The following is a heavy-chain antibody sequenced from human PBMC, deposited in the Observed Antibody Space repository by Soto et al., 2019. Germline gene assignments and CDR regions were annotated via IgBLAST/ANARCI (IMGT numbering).Heavy chain of an antibody. D-gene: IGHD1-26*01. CDR3: ARAPFSGSSPFDY. CDR1: GGSMTGADYH. J-gene: IGHJ4*01. CDR2: IYHSGTT. Sequence: SETLSLTCTVSGGSMTGADYHWSWVRQPPGKGLEWIGYIYHSGTTNYNLSLRGRVTISIDTSKNQFSLKLTSVTAADTAVYYCARAPFSGSSPFDYWGHGALVTVSS. V-gene: IGHV4-30-4*01.